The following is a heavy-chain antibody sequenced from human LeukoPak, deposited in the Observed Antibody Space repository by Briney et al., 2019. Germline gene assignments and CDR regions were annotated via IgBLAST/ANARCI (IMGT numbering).Heavy chain of an antibody. CDR2: ISGSGDST. CDR3: AKEGGGSSGPWTYYFDY. V-gene: IGHV3-23*01. J-gene: IGHJ4*02. Sequence: GGSLRLSCPASGSTFSTYAMSWVRQPPGKGLEWVSTISGSGDSTFYADSVKGRFTISRDNSKNTLYLQMNSLRAEDTAVYYCAKEGGGSSGPWTYYFDYWGQGILVTVSS. D-gene: IGHD3-10*01. CDR1: GSTFSTYA.